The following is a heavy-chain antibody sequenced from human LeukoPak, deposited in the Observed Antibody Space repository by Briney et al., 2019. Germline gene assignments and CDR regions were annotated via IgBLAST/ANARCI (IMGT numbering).Heavy chain of an antibody. CDR3: ARARITIFGVVIGQGMDV. CDR1: GFTFSRYA. V-gene: IGHV3-30-3*01. D-gene: IGHD3-3*01. CDR2: ISYDGSNK. Sequence: GSLRLSCAASGFTFSRYAMHWVRQAPGKGLEWVAVISYDGSNKYYADSVKGRFTISRDNSKNTLYLQMNSLRAEDTAVYYCARARITIFGVVIGQGMDVWGQGTTVTVSS. J-gene: IGHJ6*02.